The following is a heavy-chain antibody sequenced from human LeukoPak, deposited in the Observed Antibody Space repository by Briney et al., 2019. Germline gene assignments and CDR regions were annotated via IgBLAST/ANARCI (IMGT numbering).Heavy chain of an antibody. D-gene: IGHD2-15*01. CDR3: ARGGGVVVVAATPTDFDY. CDR1: GFTFSSYW. Sequence: GGSLRLSCGASGFTFSSYWMSWVRQAPGKGLEWVANIKQDGSEKYYVDSVKGRFTISRDNAKNSLYLQMNSLRAEDTAVYYCARGGGVVVVAATPTDFDYWGQGTLVTVSS. CDR2: IKQDGSEK. J-gene: IGHJ4*02. V-gene: IGHV3-7*01.